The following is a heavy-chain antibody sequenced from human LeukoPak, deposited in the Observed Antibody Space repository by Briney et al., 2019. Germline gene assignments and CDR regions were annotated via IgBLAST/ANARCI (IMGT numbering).Heavy chain of an antibody. Sequence: GASVKVSCKASGYTFTNFAMNWVRQAPGQGLEWMGGIIPIFGTANYAQKFQGRVTITADESTSTAYMELSSLRSEDTAVYYCARGSALLALSFDYWGQGTLVTVSS. D-gene: IGHD2-15*01. V-gene: IGHV1-69*13. CDR2: IIPIFGTA. CDR3: ARGSALLALSFDY. J-gene: IGHJ4*02. CDR1: GYTFTNFA.